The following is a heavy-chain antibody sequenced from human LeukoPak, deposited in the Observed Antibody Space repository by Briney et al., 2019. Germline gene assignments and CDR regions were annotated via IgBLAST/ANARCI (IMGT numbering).Heavy chain of an antibody. J-gene: IGHJ3*02. D-gene: IGHD3-22*01. Sequence: PGRSLRLSCTASGFTFDDYAMHWVRQAPGKGLEWVSGISWNSGSIGYADSVKGRFTISRDNAKNSLYLQMNSLRAEDTALYYCAKDVYYDSNKGAFDIWGQGTMVTVSS. CDR2: ISWNSGSI. CDR3: AKDVYYDSNKGAFDI. V-gene: IGHV3-9*01. CDR1: GFTFDDYA.